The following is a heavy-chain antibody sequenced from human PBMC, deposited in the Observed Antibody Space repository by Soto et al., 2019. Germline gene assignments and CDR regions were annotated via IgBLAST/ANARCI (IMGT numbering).Heavy chain of an antibody. CDR2: IYYSGST. V-gene: IGHV4-30-4*01. D-gene: IGHD2-2*01. CDR1: GGSISSGDYY. Sequence: SETLSLTCTVSGGSISSGDYYWSWIRQPPGKGLEWIGYIYYSGSTYYNPSLKSRVTISVDTSKNQFSLKLSSVTAADTAVYYCARDGGSTSGFDHWGQGTLVTVSS. CDR3: ARDGGSTSGFDH. J-gene: IGHJ4*02.